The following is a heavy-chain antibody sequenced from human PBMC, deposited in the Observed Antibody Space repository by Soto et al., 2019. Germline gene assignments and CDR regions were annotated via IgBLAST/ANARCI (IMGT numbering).Heavy chain of an antibody. V-gene: IGHV1-69*13. Sequence: SVKVSCKASGGTFSSYAISWVRQAPGQGLEWMGGIIPIFGTANYAQKFQGRVTITADESTSTAYMELSSLRSEDTAVYYCAREVSAMTWFDPWGQGTLVTVSS. J-gene: IGHJ5*02. CDR1: GGTFSSYA. CDR2: IIPIFGTA. CDR3: AREVSAMTWFDP. D-gene: IGHD2-21*02.